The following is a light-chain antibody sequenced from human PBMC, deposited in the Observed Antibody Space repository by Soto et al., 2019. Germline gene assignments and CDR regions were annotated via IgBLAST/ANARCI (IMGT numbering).Light chain of an antibody. CDR3: SSYAGSSNV. J-gene: IGLJ1*01. CDR1: SRDVGGYNY. V-gene: IGLV2-8*01. CDR2: EVN. Sequence: QSVVTQPPSASGSPGQSVAISCTGTSRDVGGYNYVSWYQQHPAKTPKLMIYEVNKRPSGVPDRFSGSKSGNTASLTVSGLQAEDEADYYCSSYAGSSNVFGTGTKVTVL.